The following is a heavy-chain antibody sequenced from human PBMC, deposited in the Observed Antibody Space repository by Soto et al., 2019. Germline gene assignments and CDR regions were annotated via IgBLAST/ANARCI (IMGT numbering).Heavy chain of an antibody. CDR3: ARKGGYYGSGSSDY. V-gene: IGHV1-18*04. CDR1: GYSFTSYG. D-gene: IGHD3-10*01. CDR2: ISAYNGNT. J-gene: IGHJ4*02. Sequence: XSVKVSCKASGYSFTSYGISWVRQAPGQGLEWMGWISAYNGNTNYAQKLQGRVTMTTDTSTSTAYMELRSLRSDDTAVYYCARKGGYYGSGSSDYWGQGTLVTVSS.